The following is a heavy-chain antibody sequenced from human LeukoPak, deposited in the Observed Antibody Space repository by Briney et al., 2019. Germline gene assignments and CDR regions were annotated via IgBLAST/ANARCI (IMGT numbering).Heavy chain of an antibody. V-gene: IGHV3-23*01. CDR3: ARDGYCSGGSCYSGDAFDI. CDR2: ISASGAVT. CDR1: GFTFSNYG. Sequence: GGSLRLSCAASGFTFSNYGVNWVRQAPGKGLEWVSGISASGAVTYYEDSVKGRFTISRDNSKNTLYLQMNSLRAEDTAVYYCARDGYCSGGSCYSGDAFDIWGQGTMVTVSS. D-gene: IGHD2-15*01. J-gene: IGHJ3*02.